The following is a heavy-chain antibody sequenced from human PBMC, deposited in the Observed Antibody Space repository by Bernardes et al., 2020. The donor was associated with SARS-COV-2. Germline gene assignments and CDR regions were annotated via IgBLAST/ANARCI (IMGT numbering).Heavy chain of an antibody. CDR2: IVVGSGNT. Sequence: SVKVSCKASGFTFTSSAVQWVRQARGQRLEWIGWIVVGSGNTNYAQKFQERVTITRDMSTSTAYMELSSLRSEDTAVYYCAAISTDSGSYRAPDYWGQGTLVTVSS. CDR1: GFTFTSSA. CDR3: AAISTDSGSYRAPDY. D-gene: IGHD1-26*01. V-gene: IGHV1-58*01. J-gene: IGHJ4*02.